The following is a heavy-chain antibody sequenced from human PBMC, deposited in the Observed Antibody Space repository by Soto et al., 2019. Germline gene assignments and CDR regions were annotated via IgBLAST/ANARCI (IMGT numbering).Heavy chain of an antibody. V-gene: IGHV4-34*01. CDR3: ARSLFRGDYFWGSYRHPHNFDY. D-gene: IGHD3-16*02. J-gene: IGHJ4*02. CDR2: INHSGST. CDR1: GGSFSGYY. Sequence: QVQLQQWGAGLLKPSETLSLTCAVYGGSFSGYYWSWIRQPPGKGLECMGEINHSGSTNYNPSLKSRVTMSVDTSKNQFSLKLSSVTAGDRAVYYFARSLFRGDYFWGSYRHPHNFDYWGQGTLVTVSS.